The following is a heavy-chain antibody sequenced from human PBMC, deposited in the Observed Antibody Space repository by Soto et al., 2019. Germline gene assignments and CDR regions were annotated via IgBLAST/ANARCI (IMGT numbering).Heavy chain of an antibody. D-gene: IGHD4-4*01. V-gene: IGHV3-74*01. CDR1: GFTFSSYW. J-gene: IGHJ6*02. CDR2: INSDGSST. CDR3: ARDSSTVTTPYGMDV. Sequence: GGSLRLSCAASGFTFSSYWMHWVRQAPGKGLVWVSRINSDGSSTSYADSVKGRFTISRDNAKNTLYLQMNSLRAEDTAVYYCARDSSTVTTPYGMDVWGQGTKVTVSS.